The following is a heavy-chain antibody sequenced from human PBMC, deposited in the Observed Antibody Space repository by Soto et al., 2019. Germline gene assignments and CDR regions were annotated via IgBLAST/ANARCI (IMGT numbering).Heavy chain of an antibody. CDR3: ARVPSPFDFYYAMDV. CDR1: GGSISSGYYY. Sequence: SETRSLTCSVSGGSISSGYYYWSWIRQAPGKGLEWIGYIFSSGTTYYNPSLKSRLTMSLDTSQNQFSLKLNSVTAADTAVYFCARVPSPFDFYYAMDVWGQGTTVTVSS. V-gene: IGHV4-30-4*02. D-gene: IGHD3-16*01. CDR2: IFSSGTT. J-gene: IGHJ6*02.